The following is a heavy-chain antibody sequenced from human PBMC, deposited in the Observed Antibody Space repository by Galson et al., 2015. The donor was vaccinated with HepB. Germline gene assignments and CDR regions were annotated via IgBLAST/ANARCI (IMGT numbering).Heavy chain of an antibody. V-gene: IGHV1-8*01. CDR1: GYTFTSYD. CDR3: ARVPYYDFWSGSLYYYYYYMDV. CDR2: MNPNSGNT. Sequence: SVKVSCKASGYTFTSYDINWVRQATGQGLEWMGWMNPNSGNTGYAQKFQGRVTMTRNTSISTAYMELSSLRSEDTAVYYCARVPYYDFWSGSLYYYYYYMDVWGKGTTVTVSS. D-gene: IGHD3-3*01. J-gene: IGHJ6*03.